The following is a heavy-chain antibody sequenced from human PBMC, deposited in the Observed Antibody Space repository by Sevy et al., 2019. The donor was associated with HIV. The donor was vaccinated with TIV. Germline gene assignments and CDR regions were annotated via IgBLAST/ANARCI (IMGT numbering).Heavy chain of an antibody. CDR1: GFTFSSYS. Sequence: GGSLRLSCAASGFTFSSYSMNWVRQAPGKGLEWVSSISSSSSYIYYADSVKGRFTISRDNAKNSLYLQMNSLRAEDMAVYYCARDAPLAEAGTDYYYGMDVWGQGTTVTVSS. V-gene: IGHV3-21*01. D-gene: IGHD6-19*01. J-gene: IGHJ6*02. CDR3: ARDAPLAEAGTDYYYGMDV. CDR2: ISSSSSYI.